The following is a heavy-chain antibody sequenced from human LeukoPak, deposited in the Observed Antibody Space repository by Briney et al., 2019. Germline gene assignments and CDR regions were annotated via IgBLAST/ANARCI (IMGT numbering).Heavy chain of an antibody. D-gene: IGHD6-19*01. CDR2: ISSNGGST. J-gene: IGHJ4*02. CDR3: AKDISSSGRPYYFDY. Sequence: GGSLRLSCSASGFTFSSYGMQWVRQAPGKGLEYVSAISSNGGSTYYADSVKGRFTISRDNAKNSLYLQMNSLRAEDTALYYCAKDISSSGRPYYFDYWGQGTLVTVSS. V-gene: IGHV3-64*04. CDR1: GFTFSSYG.